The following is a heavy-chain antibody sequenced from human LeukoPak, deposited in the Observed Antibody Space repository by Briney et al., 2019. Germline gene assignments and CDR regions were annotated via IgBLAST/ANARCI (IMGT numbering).Heavy chain of an antibody. CDR2: INHSGST. J-gene: IGHJ4*02. CDR3: ARLSYCGGHCYCFDY. D-gene: IGHD2-21*02. Sequence: PSETLSLTCAVYNGPFSGYYWSWIRQTPGKGLEWIGEINHSGSTNYNPSLKSRVTISVATSKKQFSLKLSSVTAADTAVYHCARLSYCGGHCYCFDYWGQGTLVTVSS. CDR1: NGPFSGYY. V-gene: IGHV4-34*01.